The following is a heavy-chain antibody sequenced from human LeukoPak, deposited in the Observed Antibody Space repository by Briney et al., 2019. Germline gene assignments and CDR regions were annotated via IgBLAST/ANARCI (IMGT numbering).Heavy chain of an antibody. D-gene: IGHD5-24*01. Sequence: SVKVSCKASGGTFSSYAISWVRQAPGQGLEWMGGIIPIFGTANYAQKFQGRATITTDESTSTAYMELSSLRSEDTAVYYCASSRDGYNPFDYWGQGTLVTVSS. CDR2: IIPIFGTA. J-gene: IGHJ4*02. CDR1: GGTFSSYA. V-gene: IGHV1-69*05. CDR3: ASSRDGYNPFDY.